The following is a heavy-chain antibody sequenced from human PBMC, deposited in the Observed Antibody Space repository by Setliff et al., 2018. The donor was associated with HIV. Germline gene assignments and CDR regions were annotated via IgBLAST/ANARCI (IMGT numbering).Heavy chain of an antibody. CDR1: GFIFSNYW. V-gene: IGHV3-74*01. D-gene: IGHD3-16*01. CDR3: ARHSDGYGNDAFNI. CDR2: INSDGSSI. Sequence: PGGSMRLSCAASGFIFSNYWMHWVRQAPGKGLVWVSRINSDGSSISYADSVKGRFTISRDNAKNTLYLQMNSLRGEDTAVYYCARHSDGYGNDAFNIWGQGTRVTVSS. J-gene: IGHJ3*02.